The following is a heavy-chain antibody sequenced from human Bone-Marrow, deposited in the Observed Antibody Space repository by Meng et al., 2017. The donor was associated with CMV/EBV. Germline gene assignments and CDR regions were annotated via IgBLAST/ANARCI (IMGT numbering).Heavy chain of an antibody. J-gene: IGHJ4*02. Sequence: LSLTWAASGFTFRSYAMHWVRQAPGKGLEWVAVISYDGSNKYYADPVKGRFTISRDNSKNTLYLQMNSLRAEDTAVYYCARGGQFEYDSSVYGYWGQGTMVTVSS. CDR3: ARGGQFEYDSSVYGY. CDR1: GFTFRSYA. CDR2: ISYDGSNK. V-gene: IGHV3-30*04. D-gene: IGHD3-22*01.